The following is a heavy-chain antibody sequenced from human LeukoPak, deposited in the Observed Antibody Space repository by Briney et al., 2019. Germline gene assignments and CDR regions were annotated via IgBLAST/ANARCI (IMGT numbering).Heavy chain of an antibody. D-gene: IGHD3-10*01. CDR2: IGEDGTAK. Sequence: PGGSLRLSCTASGFTFSGSWMTWVRQTPGKGLEWVANIGEDGTAKNNVAPEKGRFTISRDNARNSLYLQMNSLRAEDTAVYYCASNYYGSGSYGIDYWGQGTLVTVSS. CDR1: GFTFSGSW. J-gene: IGHJ4*02. CDR3: ASNYYGSGSYGIDY. V-gene: IGHV3-7*01.